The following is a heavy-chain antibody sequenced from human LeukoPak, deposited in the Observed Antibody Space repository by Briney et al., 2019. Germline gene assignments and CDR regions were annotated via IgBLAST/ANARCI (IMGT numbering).Heavy chain of an antibody. CDR2: INHSGST. V-gene: IGHV4-34*01. CDR1: GGSFSGYY. Sequence: SETLTLTCAVYGGSFSGYYWSWIRQPPGKGLEWIGEINHSGSTNYNPSLKSRVTISVDTSKNQFSLKLSSVTAADTAVYYCARLSLKYYYGSGSYYNAPFDPWGQGTLVTVSS. CDR3: ARLSLKYYYGSGSYYNAPFDP. J-gene: IGHJ5*02. D-gene: IGHD3-10*01.